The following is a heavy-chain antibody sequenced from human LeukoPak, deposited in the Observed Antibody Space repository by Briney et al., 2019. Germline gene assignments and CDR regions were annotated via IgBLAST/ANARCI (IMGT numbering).Heavy chain of an antibody. CDR1: GYTFIAYH. D-gene: IGHD2/OR15-2a*01. Sequence: ASVKVSCKASGYTFIAYHMHWVRQAPGQGLEWMGRIHPSSGATNYAQRFQGRITLTRDTSVDTAYMELSRLTSDDTAVYYCARDLPFEDWGQGTLVTVSS. CDR3: ARDLPFED. V-gene: IGHV1-2*06. CDR2: IHPSSGAT. J-gene: IGHJ4*02.